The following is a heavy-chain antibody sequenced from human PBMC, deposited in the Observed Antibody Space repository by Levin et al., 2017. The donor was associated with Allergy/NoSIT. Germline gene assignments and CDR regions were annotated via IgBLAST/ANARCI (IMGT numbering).Heavy chain of an antibody. CDR3: ARVLGWFGELLAMGT. D-gene: IGHD3-10*01. Sequence: GGSLRLSCAASGFTFSSYSMNWVRQAPGKGLEWVSSISSSSSYIYYADSVKGRFTISRDNAKNSLYLQMNSLRAEDTAVYYCARVLGWFGELLAMGTWGQGTLVTVSS. CDR1: GFTFSSYS. V-gene: IGHV3-21*01. CDR2: ISSSSSYI. J-gene: IGHJ5*02.